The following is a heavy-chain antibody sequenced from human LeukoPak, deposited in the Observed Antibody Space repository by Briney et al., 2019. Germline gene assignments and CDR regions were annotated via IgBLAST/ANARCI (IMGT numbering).Heavy chain of an antibody. V-gene: IGHV1-2*02. CDR3: ARFRGSSNVDY. J-gene: IGHJ4*02. CDR2: INANSGGT. D-gene: IGHD2-2*01. Sequence: ASVKVSCKASGYTFTDYFMHWVRQAPGQGLEWMGWINANSGGTNYAQNFQGRVTMTRDTSISTVYMELNRLRSDDTAVYYCARFRGSSNVDYWGQGTLVTVSS. CDR1: GYTFTDYF.